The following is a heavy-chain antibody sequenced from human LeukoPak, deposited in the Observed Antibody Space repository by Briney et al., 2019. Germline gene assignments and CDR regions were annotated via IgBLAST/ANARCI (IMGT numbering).Heavy chain of an antibody. D-gene: IGHD1-26*01. V-gene: IGHV4-34*01. CDR1: GLTFSSYE. Sequence: GSLRLSCAASGLTFSSYEMNWVRQPPGKGLEWIGEINHSGSTNYYPSLERRVTISVDTSKNQFSLKLSSVTAADTAVYYCARQVIGSYYRIGVSKAARFDPWGQGTLVTVSS. CDR2: INHSGST. J-gene: IGHJ5*02. CDR3: ARQVIGSYYRIGVSKAARFDP.